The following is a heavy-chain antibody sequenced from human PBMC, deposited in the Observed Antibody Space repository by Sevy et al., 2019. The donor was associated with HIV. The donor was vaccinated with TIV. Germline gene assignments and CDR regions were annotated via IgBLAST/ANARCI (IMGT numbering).Heavy chain of an antibody. D-gene: IGHD6-19*01. J-gene: IGHJ5*02. CDR2: IKQDGSEK. CDR1: GFTFSSYW. V-gene: IGHV3-7*04. Sequence: GGSLRLSCAASGFTFSSYWMSWVRQAPGKGLEWVANIKQDGSEKYYVDSVKGRFTISRDNAKNSLYLQMNSLRAEDTAVYYCARGVWWLVRSACWFDTWGQGTLVTVSS. CDR3: ARGVWWLVRSACWFDT.